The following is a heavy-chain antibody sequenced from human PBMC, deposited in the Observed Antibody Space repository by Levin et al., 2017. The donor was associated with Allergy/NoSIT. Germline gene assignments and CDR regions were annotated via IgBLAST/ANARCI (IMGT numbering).Heavy chain of an antibody. J-gene: IGHJ4*02. CDR2: ISYDGSNK. V-gene: IGHV3-30*18. Sequence: QAGGSLRLSCAASGFTFSSYGMHWVRQAPGKGLEWVTLISYDGSNKYYADSVKGRFTISRDNSKNTLYLQMNSLRAEDTAVYYCAKDQFYGGNSGVDYWGQGTMVTVSS. CDR1: GFTFSSYG. D-gene: IGHD4-23*01. CDR3: AKDQFYGGNSGVDY.